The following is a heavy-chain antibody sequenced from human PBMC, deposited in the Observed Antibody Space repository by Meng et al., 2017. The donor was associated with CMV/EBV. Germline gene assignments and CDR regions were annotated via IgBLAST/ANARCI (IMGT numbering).Heavy chain of an antibody. CDR3: ARGPEDYYDSSGYYAPDY. Sequence: GESLKISCAASGFTFSSYSMNWVRQAPGKGLEWVSSISSSSSYIYYADSVKGRFTISRDNAKNSLYLRMNSLRAEDTAVYYCARGPEDYYDSSGYYAPDYWGQGTLVTVSS. CDR2: ISSSSSYI. V-gene: IGHV3-21*01. D-gene: IGHD3-22*01. J-gene: IGHJ4*02. CDR1: GFTFSSYS.